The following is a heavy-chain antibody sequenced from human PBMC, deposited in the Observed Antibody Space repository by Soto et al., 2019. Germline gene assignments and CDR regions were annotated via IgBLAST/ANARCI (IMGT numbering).Heavy chain of an antibody. D-gene: IGHD2-21*01. J-gene: IGHJ3*02. CDR2: ISSSSSVI. Sequence: KPGGSLRLSCSVSGFTFSTYSMAWIRQAPGKGLEWLSYISSSSSVIYYADSVKGRITVSRDNGKNALILQMHSLRADDTAVYYCARYLIIPRAFDIWGQGTAVTVSS. V-gene: IGHV3-21*05. CDR1: GFTFSTYS. CDR3: ARYLIIPRAFDI.